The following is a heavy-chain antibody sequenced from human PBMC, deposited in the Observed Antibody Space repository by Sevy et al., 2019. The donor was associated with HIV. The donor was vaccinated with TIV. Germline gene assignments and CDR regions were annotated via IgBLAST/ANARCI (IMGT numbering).Heavy chain of an antibody. J-gene: IGHJ6*02. Sequence: SETLSLTCAVSGFSITTGYYWGWIRQPPGKGLEWIGNIYHRGTTYYNPSLKSRVTISVDTSKNQFSLKMNSVTVADTAVYYCARGSAGDRLDYYGGRLGPRDHGHRLL. V-gene: IGHV4-38-2*01. D-gene: IGHD2-21*02. CDR3: ARGSAGDRLDYYGGR. CDR1: GFSITTGYY. CDR2: IYHRGTT.